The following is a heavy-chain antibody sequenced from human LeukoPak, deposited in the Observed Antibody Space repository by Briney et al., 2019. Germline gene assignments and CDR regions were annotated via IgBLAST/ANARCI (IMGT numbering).Heavy chain of an antibody. CDR1: GFTFSSYS. CDR2: ISSSSSYI. Sequence: GGSLRLSCAASGFTFSSYSMNWVRQAPGKGLEWVSSISSSSSYIYYADSVKGRFTISRDNAKNSLYLQMNSLRAEDTAVYYCAREPIKERYCSGGSCYSDYWGQGTLVTVSS. V-gene: IGHV3-21*01. J-gene: IGHJ4*02. CDR3: AREPIKERYCSGGSCYSDY. D-gene: IGHD2-15*01.